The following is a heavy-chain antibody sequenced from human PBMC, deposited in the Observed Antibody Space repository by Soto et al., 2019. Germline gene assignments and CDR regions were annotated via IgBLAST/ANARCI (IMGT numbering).Heavy chain of an antibody. CDR3: ARERSAAGAGWFDP. CDR2: MNPISGNT. V-gene: IGHV1-8*01. J-gene: IGHJ5*02. D-gene: IGHD6-13*01. CDR1: GYTFTSYD. Sequence: QVQLVQSGAEVKKPGASVKVSCKASGYTFTSYDINWVRQATGQGLEWMGWMNPISGNTDYAQKFQGRVTMTRNTSISTAYMELSSLSSEDTAVYYWARERSAAGAGWFDPWGQGTLVTVSS.